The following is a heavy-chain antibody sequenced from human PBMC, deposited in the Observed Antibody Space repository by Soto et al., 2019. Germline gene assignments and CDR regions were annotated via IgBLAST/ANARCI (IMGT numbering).Heavy chain of an antibody. CDR1: GDSMTTHY. CDR3: ASSSWYDYFDY. Sequence: PSETLSLTCTVSGDSMTTHYWSWVRQPAGKGLEWIGRVHAREKADYSPSLKSRVTMSVDTSKNQFSLKLSSVTAADTAVYYCASSSWYDYFDYWGQGTLVTV. D-gene: IGHD6-13*01. V-gene: IGHV4-4*07. J-gene: IGHJ4*02. CDR2: VHAREKA.